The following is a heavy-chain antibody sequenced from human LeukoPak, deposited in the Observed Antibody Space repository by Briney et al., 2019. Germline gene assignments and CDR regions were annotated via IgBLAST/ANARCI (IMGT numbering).Heavy chain of an antibody. CDR3: ARVYYSSSYDYWYFDL. V-gene: IGHV4-39*07. CDR2: IFYSGST. D-gene: IGHD6-13*01. CDR1: GGSISTSSYY. Sequence: PSETLSLTCTVSGGSISTSSYYWGWVRQPPGKGLEWIGNIFYSGSTYYSPSLKSRVTISLDTSKSQFSLKLSSVTAADTAVYYCARVYYSSSYDYWYFDLWGRGTLVTVSS. J-gene: IGHJ2*01.